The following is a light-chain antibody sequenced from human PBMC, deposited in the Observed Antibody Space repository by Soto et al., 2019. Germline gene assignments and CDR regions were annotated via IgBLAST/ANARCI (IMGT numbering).Light chain of an antibody. CDR1: QTVSITY. CDR3: QQYHNWPIT. CDR2: GAS. V-gene: IGKV3-15*01. Sequence: TQSPGTLCLSTGESATLSCRASQTVSITYLTWYQQKPGQAPRLLIYGASTRDTGIPARFSGSGSWTEFTLTISRLQSEDFEVYYCQQYHNWPITFGQGTRLEIK. J-gene: IGKJ5*01.